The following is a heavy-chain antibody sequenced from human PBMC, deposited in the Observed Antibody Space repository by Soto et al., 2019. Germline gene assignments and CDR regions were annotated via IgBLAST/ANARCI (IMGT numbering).Heavy chain of an antibody. Sequence: PGGSLRLSCAASGFTFSIYAMTWVRQAPGKGLEWVSAITNSADSTYYADSVKGRFTISRDNSKNTLYLQMNSLGPEDTAVYYCAKPVGATTYYFDYRGQGALVTVSS. V-gene: IGHV3-23*01. CDR3: AKPVGATTYYFDY. J-gene: IGHJ4*02. D-gene: IGHD1-26*01. CDR2: ITNSADST. CDR1: GFTFSIYA.